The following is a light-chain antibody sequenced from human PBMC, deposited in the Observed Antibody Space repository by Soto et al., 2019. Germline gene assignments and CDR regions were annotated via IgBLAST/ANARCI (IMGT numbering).Light chain of an antibody. J-gene: IGKJ1*01. CDR2: AAF. Sequence: DIQMTQSPSSLSASVGDRVTITCRASQSISSYLNWYQQKPGKAPKLLIYAAFSLESGVPSRFSGSGSGTDFTLTISSLQPEDSATYYCQQSFTTPWTFGQGTKVDIK. CDR3: QQSFTTPWT. V-gene: IGKV1-39*01. CDR1: QSISSY.